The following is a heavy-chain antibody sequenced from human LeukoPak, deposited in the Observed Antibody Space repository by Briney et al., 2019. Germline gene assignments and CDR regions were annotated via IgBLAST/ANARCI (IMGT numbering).Heavy chain of an antibody. Sequence: AVKVSCKASVGTFSSYTISWVRQAPGQGLEWMGRIIPILGMSNYAQKFQGRVTITADKSTSTAYMELSSLRSEDTAVYYCASPGVAYDFWSGPSPYYYGMDVWGQGTTVTVSS. CDR3: ASPGVAYDFWSGPSPYYYGMDV. CDR1: VGTFSSYT. V-gene: IGHV1-69*02. D-gene: IGHD3-3*01. CDR2: IIPILGMS. J-gene: IGHJ6*02.